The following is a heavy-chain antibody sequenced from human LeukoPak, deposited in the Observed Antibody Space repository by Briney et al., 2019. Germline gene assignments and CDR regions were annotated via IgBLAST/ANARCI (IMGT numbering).Heavy chain of an antibody. CDR2: INPSGGST. D-gene: IGHD6-6*01. Sequence: ASVKVFCKASGYTFTSYYMHWVRHAPGQGLEWMGIINPSGGSTSYAQKFQGRVTMTRDTATSTVYMELSSLRSEDTAVYYCARDGPRIAALGEDFDYWGQGTLVTVSS. CDR1: GYTFTSYY. V-gene: IGHV1-46*01. J-gene: IGHJ4*02. CDR3: ARDGPRIAALGEDFDY.